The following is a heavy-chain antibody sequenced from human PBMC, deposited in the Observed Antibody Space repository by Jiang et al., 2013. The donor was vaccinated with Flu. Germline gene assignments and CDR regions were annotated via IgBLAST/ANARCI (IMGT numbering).Heavy chain of an antibody. CDR2: INTNTGNP. CDR3: ARPQGTDTYYSGMDV. CDR1: YTFTSYA. J-gene: IGHJ6*02. D-gene: IGHD1-1*01. V-gene: IGHV7-4-1*02. Sequence: YTFTSYAMNWVRQAPGQGLEWMGWINTNTGNPTYAQGFTGRFVFSLDTSVSTAYLQISSLKAEDTAVYYCARPQGTDTYYSGMDVWGQGTTVTVSS.